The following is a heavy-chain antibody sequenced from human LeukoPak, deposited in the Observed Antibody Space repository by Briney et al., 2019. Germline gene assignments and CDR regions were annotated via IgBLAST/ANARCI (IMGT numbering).Heavy chain of an antibody. CDR3: ASLIAVGGFDP. CDR2: IYHSGST. J-gene: IGHJ5*02. CDR1: GYSISSGYY. D-gene: IGHD6-19*01. Sequence: PSENLSLTCIVSGYSISSGYYWGWIRQPPGKGLEWIGNIYHSGSTYYNPSLKSRVTISLDTSKNQFSLKLSSVTAADTAVYYCASLIAVGGFDPWGQGTLVTVSS. V-gene: IGHV4-38-2*02.